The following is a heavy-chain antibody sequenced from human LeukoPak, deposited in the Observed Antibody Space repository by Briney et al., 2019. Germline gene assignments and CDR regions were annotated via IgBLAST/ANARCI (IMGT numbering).Heavy chain of an antibody. D-gene: IGHD5-12*01. CDR3: ARSRGVATIPYGMDV. Sequence: PGGSLRLSCAASGFTFSDYYMSWIRQAPGKGLEWVSYISSSGSTIYYADSVKGRFTVSRDNAKNSLYLQMNSLRAEDTAVYYCARSRGVATIPYGMDVWGQGTTVTVSS. CDR1: GFTFSDYY. J-gene: IGHJ6*02. V-gene: IGHV3-11*01. CDR2: ISSSGSTI.